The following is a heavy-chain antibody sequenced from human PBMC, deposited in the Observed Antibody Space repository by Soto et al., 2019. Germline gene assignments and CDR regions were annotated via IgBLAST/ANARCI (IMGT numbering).Heavy chain of an antibody. V-gene: IGHV3-30*18. J-gene: IGHJ6*02. Sequence: GGSLRLSCVASDFSFRNYGMHWVRQAPGKGLEWVADISYDGRNKYYAESVKGRFTISRDNSKNTLYLQMNSLRTEDTAVYYCAKDWRWEQQIYGMNVWGQGTTVTVSS. D-gene: IGHD1-26*01. CDR1: DFSFRNYG. CDR3: AKDWRWEQQIYGMNV. CDR2: ISYDGRNK.